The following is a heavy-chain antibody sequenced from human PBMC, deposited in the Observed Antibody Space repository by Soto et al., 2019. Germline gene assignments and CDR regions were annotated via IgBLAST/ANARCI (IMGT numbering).Heavy chain of an antibody. J-gene: IGHJ4*02. CDR2: IIPIFGTA. D-gene: IGHD1-26*01. CDR1: GGTFSSYA. CDR3: AREGTQVGATGRSTTIFDY. V-gene: IGHV1-69*13. Sequence: VASVKVSCKASGGTFSSYAISWVRQAPGQGLEWMGGIIPIFGTANYAQKFQGRVTITADESTSTAYMELSSLRSEDTAVYYCAREGTQVGATGRSTTIFDYWGQGTLVTVSS.